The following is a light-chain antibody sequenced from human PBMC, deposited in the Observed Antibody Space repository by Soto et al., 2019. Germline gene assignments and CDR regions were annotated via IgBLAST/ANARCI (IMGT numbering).Light chain of an antibody. CDR3: QQYNNWPPET. CDR2: AAT. Sequence: EIVMTQSPAILSVSPGERATLSCRASQSVSGNLAWYQQTPGQPPRLLIYAATTRAPGVPDRFSGSGSGTDFSLTISSLQSEDFAVYYCQQYNNWPPETFGQGTKPEIK. J-gene: IGKJ2*01. CDR1: QSVSGN. V-gene: IGKV3-15*01.